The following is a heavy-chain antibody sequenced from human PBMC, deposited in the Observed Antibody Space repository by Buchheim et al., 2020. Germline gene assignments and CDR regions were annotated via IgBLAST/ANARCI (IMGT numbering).Heavy chain of an antibody. V-gene: IGHV1-69*04. CDR2: IIPIAIST. CDR1: GGTFSTDA. CDR3: TRVKSVEGGIDV. J-gene: IGHJ6*02. Sequence: QVQLVQPGPEVRKPGSSVKVSCKASGGTFSTDAIGWVRQAPGQGLEWMGRIIPIAISTTSPQKFKGRLSIIADRSTSTVYMELSGLTSEDTAIYYCTRVKSVEGGIDVWGQGT.